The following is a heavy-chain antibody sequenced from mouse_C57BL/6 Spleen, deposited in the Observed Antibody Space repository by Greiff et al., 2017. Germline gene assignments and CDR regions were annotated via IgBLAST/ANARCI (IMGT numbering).Heavy chain of an antibody. V-gene: IGHV3-3*01. CDR2: TFYSGIT. J-gene: IGHJ1*03. D-gene: IGHD2-1*01. CDR3: ARCNYHWYFDV. Sequence: EVQVVESGPSLVRPSQTLSLTCTVTGFSINSDCYWIWIRQFPGNKLEYIGYTFYSGITYYNPSLESRTYITRDTSKNQFSLKLSSVTTEDTATYYCARCNYHWYFDVWGTGTTVTVSS. CDR1: GFSINSDCY.